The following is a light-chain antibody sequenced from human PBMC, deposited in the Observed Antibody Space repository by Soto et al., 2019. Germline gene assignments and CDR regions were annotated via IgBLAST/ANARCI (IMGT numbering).Light chain of an antibody. CDR3: TSYRSGPLYV. V-gene: IGLV2-14*03. J-gene: IGLJ1*01. CDR2: DVT. CDR1: SADVATSNF. Sequence: QSVLTQPASVSGSPGQSITISCTGISADVATSNFVSWYQHHPGKAPRLILYDVTHRPSGISNRFSGSKSGDTASLTISGLQAEDEADYYCTSYRSGPLYVFGTGTKVTVL.